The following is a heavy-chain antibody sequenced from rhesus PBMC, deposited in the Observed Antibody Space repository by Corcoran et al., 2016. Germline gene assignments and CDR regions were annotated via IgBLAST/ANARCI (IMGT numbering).Heavy chain of an antibody. V-gene: IGHV4-80*01. J-gene: IGHJ4*01. CDR2: INGNSRST. CDR1: GGSFSRYW. Sequence: QVQLQESGPGLVKPSETLSLTCAVSGGSFSRYWWSWVRQPPGKGLEWIGEINGNSRSTNYNPSLKCRVTLSNDEAKKQCSLRLSSVTAADTAVYYCASVLRGLSYFDYWGQGVLVTVSS. CDR3: ASVLRGLSYFDY.